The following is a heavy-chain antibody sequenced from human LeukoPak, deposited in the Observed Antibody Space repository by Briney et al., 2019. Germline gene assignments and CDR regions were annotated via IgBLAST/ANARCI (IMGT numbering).Heavy chain of an antibody. D-gene: IGHD2-15*01. CDR2: ISAYNGNT. CDR1: GYTFTSYG. Sequence: ASVKVSCKASGYTFTSYGISWVRQAPGQGLEWMGWISAYNGNTNYAQKLQGRVTMTTDTSTSTAYMELRSLRSDDTAVYYCARAPAVVGGYCSGGSCYHENFDYWGRGTLVTVSS. V-gene: IGHV1-18*01. CDR3: ARAPAVVGGYCSGGSCYHENFDY. J-gene: IGHJ4*02.